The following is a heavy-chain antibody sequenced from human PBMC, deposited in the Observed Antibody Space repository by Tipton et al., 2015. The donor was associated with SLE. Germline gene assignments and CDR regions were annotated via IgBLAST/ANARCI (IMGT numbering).Heavy chain of an antibody. D-gene: IGHD3-9*01. J-gene: IGHJ4*02. V-gene: IGHV4-39*07. Sequence: TLSLTCTVSGGSISSSSYYWGWIRQPPGKGLEWIGSIYYSGSTYYNPSLKSRVTISVDTSKNQFSLKLSSVTAADTAMYYCARLLTGYYLDYWGQGTLVTVSS. CDR2: IYYSGST. CDR3: ARLLTGYYLDY. CDR1: GGSISSSSYY.